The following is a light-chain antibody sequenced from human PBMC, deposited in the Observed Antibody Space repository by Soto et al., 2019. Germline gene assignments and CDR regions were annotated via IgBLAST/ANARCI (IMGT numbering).Light chain of an antibody. J-gene: IGKJ2*01. V-gene: IGKV3D-20*01. CDR3: QQYGSSQYT. Sequence: EIVLTQSPATLSLSPGERATLSCGASQSVSNNYLAWYQQKPGLAPRLLMYDASIRATGIPDRFRGSGSGTDFTLTITRLEPEDFAVYYCQQYGSSQYTFGRVTKLEIK. CDR2: DAS. CDR1: QSVSNNY.